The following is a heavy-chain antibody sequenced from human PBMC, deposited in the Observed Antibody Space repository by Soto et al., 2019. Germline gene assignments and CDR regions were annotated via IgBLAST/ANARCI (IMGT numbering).Heavy chain of an antibody. CDR3: ARDPRGYSYGYSDY. CDR2: INSDGSST. CDR1: GFTFSSYW. D-gene: IGHD5-18*01. J-gene: IGHJ4*02. V-gene: IGHV3-74*01. Sequence: EVQLVESGGGLVQPGGSLRLSCAASGFTFSSYWMHWVRQAPGKGLVWVSRINSDGSSTSYADSVKGRFTISRDNAKYTLYLQMNSLRAEDTAVYYCARDPRGYSYGYSDYWGQGTLVTVSS.